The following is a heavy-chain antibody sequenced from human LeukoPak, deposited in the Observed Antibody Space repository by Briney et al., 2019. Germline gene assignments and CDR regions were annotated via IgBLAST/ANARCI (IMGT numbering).Heavy chain of an antibody. CDR1: GFTFSSYA. D-gene: IGHD6-6*01. CDR2: ISSNGGST. Sequence: GGSLRLSCSASGFTFSSYAMHWVRQAPGKGLEYVSAISSNGGSTYYADSVKGRFTISRDNSKNTLYLQMSSLRAEDTAVYYCASTRYSSSSPLSDFDYWGQGTLVTVSS. V-gene: IGHV3-64D*06. CDR3: ASTRYSSSSPLSDFDY. J-gene: IGHJ4*02.